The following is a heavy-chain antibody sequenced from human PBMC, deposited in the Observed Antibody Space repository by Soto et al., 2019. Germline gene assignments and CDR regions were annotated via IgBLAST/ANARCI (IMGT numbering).Heavy chain of an antibody. J-gene: IGHJ4*02. CDR3: ARYRGWPFLFDY. Sequence: QVELQESGPGLVKPSQTLSLTCTVSGGSISRGGYYWSWIRQHPAKGLEWIGYIYHTGSSYYNPALSTRVTVSVATFKNQFSLKVTSVTAADTAVYYCARYRGWPFLFDYWGQGVLVTVSS. D-gene: IGHD6-19*01. V-gene: IGHV4-31*03. CDR1: GGSISRGGYY. CDR2: IYHTGSS.